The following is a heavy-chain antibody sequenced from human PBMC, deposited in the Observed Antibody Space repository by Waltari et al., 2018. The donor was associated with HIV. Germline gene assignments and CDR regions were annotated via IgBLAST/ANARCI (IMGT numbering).Heavy chain of an antibody. CDR2: ISSSSSTI. J-gene: IGHJ4*02. Sequence: EVQLVESGGGLVQPGGSLRLSCAASGFPFTSFGMNWVRPAPGKGLGWVSFISSSSSTIYYADSVKGRFTISRDNAKNSLYLQMNSLRAEDTAVYYCARETYYYDSSGPYFDYWGQGTLVTVSS. D-gene: IGHD3-22*01. CDR1: GFPFTSFG. CDR3: ARETYYYDSSGPYFDY. V-gene: IGHV3-48*01.